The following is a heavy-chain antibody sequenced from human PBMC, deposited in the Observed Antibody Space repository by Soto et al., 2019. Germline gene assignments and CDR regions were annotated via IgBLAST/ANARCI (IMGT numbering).Heavy chain of an antibody. CDR1: GFTVTNKD. J-gene: IGHJ4*02. Sequence: AGSLRLSCAGSGFTVTNKDMSWIRQAPGKGLEWVSIIYGGGATYYTDSVKGRFTISRDSSKNTLFLQMNNLRAEDTATYYCAHLVVAGLTYYFDYWGQGTLVTVS. D-gene: IGHD2-15*01. CDR2: IYGGGAT. CDR3: AHLVVAGLTYYFDY. V-gene: IGHV3-66*01.